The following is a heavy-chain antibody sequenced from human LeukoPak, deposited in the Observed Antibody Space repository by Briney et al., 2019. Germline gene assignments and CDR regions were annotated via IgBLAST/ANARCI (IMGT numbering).Heavy chain of an antibody. V-gene: IGHV3-23*01. D-gene: IGHD3-22*01. CDR1: GLTFSNYW. CDR3: AKDVNSSGYYLGFDY. CDR2: ISGGGDK. J-gene: IGHJ4*02. Sequence: GGSLRLSCAVSGLTFSNYWMHWVRQAPGKGLEWVTTISGGGDKQYADHVKGRFTVSRDDSKNTLYLQMNSLRAEDTALYYCAKDVNSSGYYLGFDYWGQGTLVTVSS.